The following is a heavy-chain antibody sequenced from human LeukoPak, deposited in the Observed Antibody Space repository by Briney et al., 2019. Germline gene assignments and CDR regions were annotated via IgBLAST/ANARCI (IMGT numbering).Heavy chain of an antibody. J-gene: IGHJ4*02. CDR1: AFTVSSNY. Sequence: GGSLRLSCAASAFTVSSNYMSWVRQAPGQEREWGSVIFSGGTTYFANSVEGRFTISRDNSKNTLCLQMNSLRAEETGVYYCARLLWDYGSSDRDYWGQGTLVTVSS. V-gene: IGHV3-66*01. CDR2: IFSGGTT. CDR3: ARLLWDYGSSDRDY. D-gene: IGHD3-22*01.